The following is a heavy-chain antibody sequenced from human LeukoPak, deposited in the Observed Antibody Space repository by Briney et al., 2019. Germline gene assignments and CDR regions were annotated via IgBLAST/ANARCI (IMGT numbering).Heavy chain of an antibody. CDR3: ASSYYYDSSGYYHSVSDYYYYYMDV. J-gene: IGHJ6*03. CDR1: GYTFTSYG. Sequence: ASVKVSCKASGYTFTSYGISWVRQAPGQGLEWMGWISAYNGNTNYAQKLQGRVTMTTDTSTSTAYMELRSLRSEDTAVYYCASSYYYDSSGYYHSVSDYYYYYMDVWGKGTTVTVSS. CDR2: ISAYNGNT. V-gene: IGHV1-18*01. D-gene: IGHD3-22*01.